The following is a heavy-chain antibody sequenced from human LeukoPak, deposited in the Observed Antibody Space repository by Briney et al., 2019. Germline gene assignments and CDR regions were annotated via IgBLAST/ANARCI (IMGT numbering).Heavy chain of an antibody. J-gene: IGHJ6*03. CDR1: GFTFSSYS. D-gene: IGHD6-13*01. Sequence: GGSLRLSCVASGFTFSSYSMNWIRQAPGRGLEWVSSISSASVYIYYADSVQGRFTISRDNAANSVYLQMNSLRAEDTVVYYCARDNKRAAALYYYYYMDVWGKGTTVTVSS. V-gene: IGHV3-21*06. CDR3: ARDNKRAAALYYYYYMDV. CDR2: ISSASVYI.